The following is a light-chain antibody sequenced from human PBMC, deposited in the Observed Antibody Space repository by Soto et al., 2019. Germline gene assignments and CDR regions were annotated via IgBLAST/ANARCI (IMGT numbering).Light chain of an antibody. V-gene: IGLV2-14*03. CDR3: GSYTSATTWV. Sequence: QSALTQPASVSGSPGQSITISCTGTSSDIGRYDYVSWYQQFPGKAPKLMIYRVINRPSGVSDRFSGSKFGNSASLSISGLQPEDEASYFCGSYTSATTWVFGGGTKLTVL. J-gene: IGLJ3*02. CDR1: SSDIGRYDY. CDR2: RVI.